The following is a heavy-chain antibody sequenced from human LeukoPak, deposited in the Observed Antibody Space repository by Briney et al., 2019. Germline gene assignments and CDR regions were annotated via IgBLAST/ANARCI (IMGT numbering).Heavy chain of an antibody. V-gene: IGHV3-66*01. Sequence: PGGSLSLSCAASGFTVSSNYMSWVRQAPGKGLEWVSVIYSGGSTYYADSVKGRFTISRDNSKNTLYLQMNSLRAEDTAVYYCARWAAAVDYWGQGTLVTVSS. D-gene: IGHD6-13*01. J-gene: IGHJ4*02. CDR1: GFTVSSNY. CDR2: IYSGGST. CDR3: ARWAAAVDY.